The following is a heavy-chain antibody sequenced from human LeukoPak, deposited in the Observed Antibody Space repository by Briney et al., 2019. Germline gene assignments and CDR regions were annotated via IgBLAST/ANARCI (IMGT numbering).Heavy chain of an antibody. Sequence: SETLSLTCTVSGGSISSSYWSWIRQPAGKGLEWIGRISSSGSTKYNPSLKSRVSMSVDTSKNQFSLKLSSVTAADTAVYYCARDVGSSGWYTFDYWGQGTLVTVSS. D-gene: IGHD6-19*01. J-gene: IGHJ4*02. V-gene: IGHV4-4*07. CDR2: ISSSGST. CDR1: GGSISSSY. CDR3: ARDVGSSGWYTFDY.